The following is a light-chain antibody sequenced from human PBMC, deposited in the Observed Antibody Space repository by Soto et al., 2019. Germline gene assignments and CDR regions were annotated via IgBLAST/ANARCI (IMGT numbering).Light chain of an antibody. Sequence: EIVLTQSPGTRSLSPGERATLSCRASQSVSSSYLAWYQQKPGQAPRLLIYGASSRDTGIPDRFSGSGSGTDFTLTISRLEPEDFAVYYCQQYGRSPFTFGPGTKVDIK. CDR3: QQYGRSPFT. V-gene: IGKV3-20*01. CDR2: GAS. J-gene: IGKJ3*01. CDR1: QSVSSSY.